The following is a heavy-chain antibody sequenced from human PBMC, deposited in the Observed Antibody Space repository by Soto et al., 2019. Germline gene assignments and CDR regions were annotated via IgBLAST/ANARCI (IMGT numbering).Heavy chain of an antibody. V-gene: IGHV4-59*01. J-gene: IGHJ4*02. CDR3: ARRWGGLLAY. CDR1: GGSISSYY. D-gene: IGHD2-21*01. CDR2: IYYSGST. Sequence: PSETLSLTCTVSGGSISSYYWSWIRQPPGKGLEWIGYIYYSGSTNYNPSLKSRVTISVDTSKNQFSLKLSSVTAADTAVYYCARRWGGLLAYWGQGTLVTGSS.